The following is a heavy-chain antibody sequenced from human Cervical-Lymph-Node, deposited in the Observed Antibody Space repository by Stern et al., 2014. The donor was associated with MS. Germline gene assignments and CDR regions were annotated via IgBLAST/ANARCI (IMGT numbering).Heavy chain of an antibody. V-gene: IGHV5-51*01. CDR1: GYSFTANW. CDR3: ARDYGDYAFDY. CDR2: IYPGDSDT. D-gene: IGHD4-17*01. Sequence: EVELVESGAEVKKPGESLKISCKGSGYSFTANWIAWGRQMPGKGLEWMGIIYPGDSDTRYSPSFQGQVTISADKSISTAYLQWSSLKASDTAMYYCARDYGDYAFDYWGQGTLVTVSS. J-gene: IGHJ4*02.